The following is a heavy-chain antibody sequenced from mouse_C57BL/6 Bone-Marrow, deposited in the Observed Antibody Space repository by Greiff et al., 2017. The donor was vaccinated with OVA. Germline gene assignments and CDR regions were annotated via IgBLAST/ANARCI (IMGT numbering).Heavy chain of an antibody. CDR3: AREGALYGSRYDCDY. J-gene: IGHJ2*01. D-gene: IGHD1-1*01. Sequence: ESGPGLVKPSQSLSLTCSVTGYSITSGYYWNWIRQFPGNKLEWMGYISYDGSNNYNPSLQNRISITRDTSKNQFFLKLNSVTTEDTATYYCAREGALYGSRYDCDYWGQGTTLTVSS. V-gene: IGHV3-6*01. CDR2: ISYDGSN. CDR1: GYSITSGYY.